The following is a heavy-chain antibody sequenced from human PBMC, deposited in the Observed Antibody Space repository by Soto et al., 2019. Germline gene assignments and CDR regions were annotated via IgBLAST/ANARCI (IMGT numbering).Heavy chain of an antibody. CDR2: IYYSGST. CDR1: GGSISSGGYY. Sequence: QVQLQELGPGLVKPSQTLSLTCTVSGGSISSGGYYWSWIRQHPGKGLEWIGYIYYSGSTYYNPSLKSRVTISVDTSKNQFSLKLSSVTAADTAVYYCARTSCSGGSCYKIDYWGQGTLVTVSS. V-gene: IGHV4-31*03. CDR3: ARTSCSGGSCYKIDY. J-gene: IGHJ4*02. D-gene: IGHD2-15*01.